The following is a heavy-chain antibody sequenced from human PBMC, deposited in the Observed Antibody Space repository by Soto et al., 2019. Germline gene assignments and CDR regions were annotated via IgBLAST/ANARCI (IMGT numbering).Heavy chain of an antibody. D-gene: IGHD5-18*01. J-gene: IGHJ4*02. V-gene: IGHV3-23*01. CDR3: ATPPPLRGYSYGQTGPFDY. CDR1: GFTFSSYA. CDR2: ISGSGGST. Sequence: EVQLLESGGGLVQPGGSLRLSCAASGFTFSSYAMSWVRQAPGKGLEWVSAISGSGGSTYYADSVKGRFTISRDNSKNTLYLQRNSLRAEDTAVYYCATPPPLRGYSYGQTGPFDYWGQGTLVTVSS.